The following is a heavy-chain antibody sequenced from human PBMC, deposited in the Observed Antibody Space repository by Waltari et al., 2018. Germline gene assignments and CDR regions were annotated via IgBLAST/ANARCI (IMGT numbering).Heavy chain of an antibody. CDR3: AREGAGGASPEYFEF. J-gene: IGHJ1*01. CDR2: IYGGCRIT. Sequence: QVQLQASGQGLVKPSEALSLTCAVSGGSISSSYWSWIRQPPAKGLEWIGYIYGGCRITIYNPPLKSRFTISTDTSKNQFSLKLSYVTAADTAVYYCAREGAGGASPEYFEFWGQGALVTVSS. D-gene: IGHD3-10*01. V-gene: IGHV4-59*12. CDR1: GGSISSSY.